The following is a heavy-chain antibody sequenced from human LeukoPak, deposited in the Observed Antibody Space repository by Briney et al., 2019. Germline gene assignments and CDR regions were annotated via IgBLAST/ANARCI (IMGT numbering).Heavy chain of an antibody. CDR3: ARWVGAAGFDY. CDR2: TSYGGGRT. V-gene: IGHV3-23*01. D-gene: IGHD2-15*01. J-gene: IGHJ4*02. Sequence: GGSLRLSCAVSGFTFRNYGMSWVRQAPGKGLEWVSTTSYGGGRTYYADSVKGRFTISRDNSKNTLYLQMNSLRAEDTAVYYCARWVGAAGFDYWGQGTLVTVSS. CDR1: GFTFRNYG.